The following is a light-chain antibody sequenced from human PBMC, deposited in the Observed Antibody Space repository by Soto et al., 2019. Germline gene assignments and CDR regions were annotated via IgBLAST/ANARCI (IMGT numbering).Light chain of an antibody. CDR2: DAS. Sequence: EIVLTQSPGTLSLSPGERATLSCRASQCVGRNYLAWYQQKPGQAPRLLIYDASKKATGIPDSFSGSGSGTDFTLTISRLEPEDFAVYYCHQYASSPLTFGQGTKVEIK. CDR1: QCVGRNY. CDR3: HQYASSPLT. V-gene: IGKV3-20*01. J-gene: IGKJ1*01.